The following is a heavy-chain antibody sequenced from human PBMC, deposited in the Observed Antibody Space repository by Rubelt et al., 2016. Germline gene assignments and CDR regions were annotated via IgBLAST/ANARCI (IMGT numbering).Heavy chain of an antibody. CDR3: ASDYGV. V-gene: IGHV1-18*01. CDR1: GYTFTSYG. CDR2: ISAYTGNT. Sequence: QVQLVQSGAEVKKPGASVKVSCKASGYTFTSYGISWVRQAPGQGLEWMGWISAYTGNTNYAQKLQGRVTMNTDTSTVTVYRELGGLSSADTAMYYCASDYGVWGEGTTVTVSP. J-gene: IGHJ6*04. D-gene: IGHD3-10*01.